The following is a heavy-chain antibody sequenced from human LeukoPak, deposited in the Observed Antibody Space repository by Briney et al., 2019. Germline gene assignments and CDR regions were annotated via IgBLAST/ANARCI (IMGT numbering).Heavy chain of an antibody. D-gene: IGHD3-22*01. Sequence: ASVKVSCKASEYTFTSYDISWVRQAPGQGLEWMGIINPSGGSTSYAQKFQGRVTMTRDMSTSTVYMELSSLRSEDTAVYYCARHYDSSGYGSSAFDIWGQGTMVTVSS. V-gene: IGHV1-46*01. J-gene: IGHJ3*02. CDR2: INPSGGST. CDR3: ARHYDSSGYGSSAFDI. CDR1: EYTFTSYD.